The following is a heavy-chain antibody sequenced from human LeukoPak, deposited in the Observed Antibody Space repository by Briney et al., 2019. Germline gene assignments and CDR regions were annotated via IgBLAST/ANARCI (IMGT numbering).Heavy chain of an antibody. V-gene: IGHV4-59*01. CDR3: ARGPTYCSSTSCYSGFAFDI. CDR1: GGSISSYY. J-gene: IGHJ3*02. D-gene: IGHD2-2*01. CDR2: IYYSGST. Sequence: SETLSLTCTVSGGSISSYYWSWIRQPPGKGLEWIGYIYYSGSTNYNPSLKSRVTISVDTSKNKFSLKLSSVTAADTAVYYCARGPTYCSSTSCYSGFAFDIWGQGTMVTVSS.